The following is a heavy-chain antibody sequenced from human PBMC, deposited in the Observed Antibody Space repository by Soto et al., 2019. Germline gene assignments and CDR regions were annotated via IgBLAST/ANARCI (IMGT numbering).Heavy chain of an antibody. Sequence: PSETLSLTCTVSGGSISSYYWSWIRQPPGKGLEWIGYIYYSGSTNYNPSLKSRVTISVDTSKNQFSLKLSSVTAADTAVYYCARGRYDILTGYYHAFDYWGQGTLVTVSP. CDR3: ARGRYDILTGYYHAFDY. D-gene: IGHD3-9*01. CDR2: IYYSGST. V-gene: IGHV4-59*01. J-gene: IGHJ4*02. CDR1: GGSISSYY.